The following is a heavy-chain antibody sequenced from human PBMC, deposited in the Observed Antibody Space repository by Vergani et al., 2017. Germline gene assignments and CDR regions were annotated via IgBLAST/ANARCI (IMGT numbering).Heavy chain of an antibody. D-gene: IGHD5-12*01. Sequence: QVQLVQSGAEVKKPGASVKVSCKASGYTFTSYYMHWVRQAPGQGLEWMGIINPSGGSTSYAKKFQGRVTMTRDTSTSTVYMELSSLRSEDTAVYYCARWGGYDDLGQNFDYWGQGTLVTVSS. V-gene: IGHV1-46*03. J-gene: IGHJ4*02. CDR1: GYTFTSYY. CDR3: ARWGGYDDLGQNFDY. CDR2: INPSGGST.